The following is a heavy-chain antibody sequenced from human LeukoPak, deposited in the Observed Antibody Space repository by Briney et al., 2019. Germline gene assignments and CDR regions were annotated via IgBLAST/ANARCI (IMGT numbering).Heavy chain of an antibody. CDR1: GFTFSSYW. V-gene: IGHV3-74*01. D-gene: IGHD1-26*01. Sequence: QPGGSLRLSCAASGFTFSSYWMHWVRQAPGKGLVCVSRINSDASSTSYGDSVKGRYTISRDNAKNTLYLHMNSLRAEDTAVYYCAKMILGIDCFDIWGQGTMVTVS. J-gene: IGHJ3*02. CDR2: INSDASST. CDR3: AKMILGIDCFDI.